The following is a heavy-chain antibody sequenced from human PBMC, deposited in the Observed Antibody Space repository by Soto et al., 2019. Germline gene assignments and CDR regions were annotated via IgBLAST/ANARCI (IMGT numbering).Heavy chain of an antibody. CDR1: GFTVTSNY. CDR2: IYSGGST. J-gene: IGHJ4*02. CDR3: AREGYGSGSYDAHFDY. V-gene: IGHV3-53*04. Sequence: GGSLRLFCGASGFTVTSNYMSWVRQAPGKGLEWVSVIYSGGSTYYADSVKGRFTISRHNSKNTLYLQMNSLRAEDTAVYYCAREGYGSGSYDAHFDYWGQGTLVTVSS. D-gene: IGHD3-10*01.